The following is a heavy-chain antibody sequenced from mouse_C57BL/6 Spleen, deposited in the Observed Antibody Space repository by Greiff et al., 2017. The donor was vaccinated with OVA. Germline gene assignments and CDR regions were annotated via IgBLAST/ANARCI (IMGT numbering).Heavy chain of an antibody. J-gene: IGHJ1*03. D-gene: IGHD1-1*01. V-gene: IGHV1-53*01. CDR1: GYTFTSYW. CDR3: AREITTVVARDWYFDV. CDR2: INPSNGGT. Sequence: QVQLKQPGTELVKPGASVKLSCKASGYTFTSYWMHWVKQRPGQGLEWIGNINPSNGGTNYNEKFKSKATLTVDKSSSTAYMQLSSLTSEDSAVYYCAREITTVVARDWYFDVWGTGTTVTVSS.